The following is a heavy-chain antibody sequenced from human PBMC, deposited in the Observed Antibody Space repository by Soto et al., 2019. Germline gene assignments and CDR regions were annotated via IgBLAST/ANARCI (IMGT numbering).Heavy chain of an antibody. CDR2: IDPSDSDT. D-gene: IGHD6-13*01. CDR1: GYSFTSYW. CDR3: ARRLLAAAGSFDY. V-gene: IGHV5-10-1*01. Sequence: GESLKISCKGSGYSFTSYWIGWVRQMPGKGREWMGRIDPSDSDTKYSPSFQGHVTISADKSISTAYLQWSSLKASDTAMFYGARRLLAAAGSFDYWGQGTLVTASS. J-gene: IGHJ4*02.